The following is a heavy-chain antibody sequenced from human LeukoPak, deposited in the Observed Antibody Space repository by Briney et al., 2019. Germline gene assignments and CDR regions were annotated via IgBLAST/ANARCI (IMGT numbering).Heavy chain of an antibody. V-gene: IGHV3-7*01. CDR3: AKDMIGGYCSGGSCYRPPSI. J-gene: IGHJ4*02. D-gene: IGHD2-15*01. Sequence: PGGSLRLSCAASGFTFSSYWMNWVRQAPGKGLEWVANIKPDGSEKYYVDSVKGRFTISRDNAKNSLYLQMNSLRAEDTAVYYCAKDMIGGYCSGGSCYRPPSIWGQGTLVTVSS. CDR1: GFTFSSYW. CDR2: IKPDGSEK.